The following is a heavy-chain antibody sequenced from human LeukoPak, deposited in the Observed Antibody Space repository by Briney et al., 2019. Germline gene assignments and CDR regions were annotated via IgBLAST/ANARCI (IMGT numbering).Heavy chain of an antibody. D-gene: IGHD4-11*01. CDR3: AKVVSNYFWACDY. V-gene: IGHV3-23*01. CDR1: GFTFRTYT. Sequence: GGSLRLSCAASGFTFRTYTMSWVRQAPGRGLGCVSVISGSGGNKYCADSVEGRFTIPRDNSKNTLHLPVNSVRAEDTAVFFCAKVVSNYFWACDYWGQGTLVTISS. CDR2: ISGSGGNK. J-gene: IGHJ4*02.